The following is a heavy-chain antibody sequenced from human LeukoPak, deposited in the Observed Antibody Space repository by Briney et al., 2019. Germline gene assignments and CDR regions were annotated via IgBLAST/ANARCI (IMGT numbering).Heavy chain of an antibody. CDR3: ARAGGQLEAMPFFWYFDY. D-gene: IGHD2-2*01. Sequence: SETLSLTCTLSGGSITSSSYYWGWLRQPPGRGREWFWIIYNSETTYNNPSLKSRVTLSIQTSKNQFSLKANSLTAARTASDYCARAGGQLEAMPFFWYFDYGGQGTLVAVSS. J-gene: IGHJ4*02. CDR1: GGSITSSSYY. CDR2: IYNSETT. V-gene: IGHV4-39*07.